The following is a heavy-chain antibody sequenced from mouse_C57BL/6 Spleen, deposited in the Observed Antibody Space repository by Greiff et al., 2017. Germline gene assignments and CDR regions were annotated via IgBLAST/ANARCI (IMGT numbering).Heavy chain of an antibody. Sequence: EVQLQQSGPELVKPGASVTMSCKASGYTFTDYNMHWVKQSHGKSLEWIGYINPNNGGTSYNQKFKGKATLTVNKSSSTAYMELRSLTSEDSAVYYCAREGGITTVVAGDYWGQGTTLTVSS. CDR1: GYTFTDYN. CDR2: INPNNGGT. J-gene: IGHJ2*01. V-gene: IGHV1-22*01. D-gene: IGHD1-1*01. CDR3: AREGGITTVVAGDY.